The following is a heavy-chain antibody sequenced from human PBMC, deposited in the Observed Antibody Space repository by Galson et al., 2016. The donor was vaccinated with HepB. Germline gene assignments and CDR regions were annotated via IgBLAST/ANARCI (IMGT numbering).Heavy chain of an antibody. V-gene: IGHV5-51*01. CDR3: AWAYCTTTSCPPDS. D-gene: IGHD2/OR15-2a*01. CDR2: IYPGDSNT. CDR1: GSSLTNYW. Sequence: QSGAEVKKSGESLKISCKASGSSLTNYWIAWVRQMPGKGLEWMGLIYPGDSNTRYNPSFQGQVTISADKSITTAYLQWSSLRASDTAIYFCAWAYCTTTSCPPDSWGQGTLVTVSS. J-gene: IGHJ5*01.